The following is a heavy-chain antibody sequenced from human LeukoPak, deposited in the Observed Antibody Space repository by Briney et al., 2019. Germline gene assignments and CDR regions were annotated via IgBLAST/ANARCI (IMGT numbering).Heavy chain of an antibody. V-gene: IGHV1-24*01. CDR2: FDPEDGET. CDR3: ATAMRVATYFDY. J-gene: IGHJ4*02. Sequence: ASVTVSCKVSGYTLTELSMHWLRQAPGKGLEWRGGFDPEDGETSYAQKFQGRVTMTEDTSTDTDYMELSRLRYEDTAVYYCATAMRVATYFDYWGQGTLVTVSS. CDR1: GYTLTELS. D-gene: IGHD5-12*01.